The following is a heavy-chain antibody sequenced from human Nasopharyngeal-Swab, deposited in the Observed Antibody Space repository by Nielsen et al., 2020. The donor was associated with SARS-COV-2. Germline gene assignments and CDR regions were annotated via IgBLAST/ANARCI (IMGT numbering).Heavy chain of an antibody. J-gene: IGHJ4*02. CDR2: TRNKANSYTT. V-gene: IGHV3-72*01. CDR3: RVVVTATDFDY. CDR1: GFTFSDHY. Sequence: GESLKISCAASGFTFSDHYMDWVRQAPGKGLEWVGRTRNKANSYTTEYAASVKGRFTTSRDDSKNSLYLQMNSLKTEDTAVYYCRVVVTATDFDYWGQGTLVTVSS. D-gene: IGHD2-21*02.